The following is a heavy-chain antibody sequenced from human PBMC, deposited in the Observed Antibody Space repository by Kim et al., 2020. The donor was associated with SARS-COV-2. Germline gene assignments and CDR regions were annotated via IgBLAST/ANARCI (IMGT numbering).Heavy chain of an antibody. D-gene: IGHD3-22*01. V-gene: IGHV1-69*13. CDR3: ARDLDYYDSSGYRFWFDP. CDR2: IIPIFGTA. Sequence: SVKVSCKASGGTFSSYAISWVRQAPGQGLEWMGGIIPIFGTANYAQKFQGRVTITADESTSTAYMELSSLRSEDTAVYYCARDLDYYDSSGYRFWFDPWGQGTLVTVSS. J-gene: IGHJ5*02. CDR1: GGTFSSYA.